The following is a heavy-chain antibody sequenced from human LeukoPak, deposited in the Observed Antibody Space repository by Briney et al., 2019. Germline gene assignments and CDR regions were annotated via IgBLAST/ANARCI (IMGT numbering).Heavy chain of an antibody. CDR3: ARTISRGYFDY. Sequence: PGGSLRLSCAASAFTFTDYCMSWIRQAPGKGLEWISYISSSGTATSHADSVKGRFTISRDNAKNSLYLQMNSLRAEDTAVYYCARTISRGYFDYWGQGTLVTVSS. CDR2: ISSSGTAT. CDR1: AFTFTDYC. J-gene: IGHJ4*02. V-gene: IGHV3-11*04. D-gene: IGHD3-3*01.